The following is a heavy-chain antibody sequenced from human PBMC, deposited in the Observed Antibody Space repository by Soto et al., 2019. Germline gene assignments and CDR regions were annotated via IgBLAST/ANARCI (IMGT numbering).Heavy chain of an antibody. J-gene: IGHJ4*02. D-gene: IGHD3-16*01. CDR2: IYYSGST. Sequence: SETLSLTCTVSGGSISSGGYYWSWIRQHPGKGLEWIGYIYYSGSTYYNPSLKSRVTISVDTSKNQFSLKLSSVTAEDTALYYCTRASSLDFDFWGQGTLVTVSS. CDR3: TRASSLDFDF. CDR1: GGSISSGGYY. V-gene: IGHV4-31*03.